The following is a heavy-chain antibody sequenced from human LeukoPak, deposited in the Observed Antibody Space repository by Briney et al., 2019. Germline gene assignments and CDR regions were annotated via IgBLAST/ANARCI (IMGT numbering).Heavy chain of an antibody. Sequence: ASVKVSCKASGYTFTGYSMHWVRQAPGQGLEWMGWINPNNGGTNYAQRFQGRVTMTRDTSINTAYMEVSRLRSDDTAVYYCARAIGYYDSSGYLFDYWGQGTLVTVSS. CDR1: GYTFTGYS. CDR3: ARAIGYYDSSGYLFDY. D-gene: IGHD3-22*01. CDR2: INPNNGGT. V-gene: IGHV1-2*02. J-gene: IGHJ4*02.